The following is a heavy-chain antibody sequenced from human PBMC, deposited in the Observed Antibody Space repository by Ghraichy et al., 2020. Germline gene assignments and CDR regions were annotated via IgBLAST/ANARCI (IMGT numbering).Heavy chain of an antibody. Sequence: GESLNISCAASGFTVSSNYMSWVRQAPGKGLEWVSVIYSGGNTYYADSVKGRFTISRDNSKNTLYLQMNSLRAEDTAVYYCAGSIAAAIDYWGQGTLVTVSS. D-gene: IGHD6-13*01. CDR3: AGSIAAAIDY. V-gene: IGHV3-53*01. J-gene: IGHJ4*02. CDR2: IYSGGNT. CDR1: GFTVSSNY.